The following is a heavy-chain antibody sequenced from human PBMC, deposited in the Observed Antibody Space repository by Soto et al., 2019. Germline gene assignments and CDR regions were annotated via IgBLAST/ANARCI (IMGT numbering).Heavy chain of an antibody. J-gene: IGHJ5*02. CDR1: GFTFSGSA. CDR3: TRPISDYGVNWFDP. V-gene: IGHV3-73*01. Sequence: GSLRLSCTASGFTFSGSAMHWVRQASGKGLEWVGRIRSKANSYATAYAASVKGRFTISRDDSKNTAYLQMNSLKTEDTAVYYCTRPISDYGVNWFDPWGQRTLVTVSS. D-gene: IGHD4-17*01. CDR2: IRSKANSYAT.